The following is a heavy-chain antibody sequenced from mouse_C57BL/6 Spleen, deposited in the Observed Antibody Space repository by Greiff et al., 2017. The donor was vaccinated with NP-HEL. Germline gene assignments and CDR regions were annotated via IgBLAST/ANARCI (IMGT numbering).Heavy chain of an antibody. CDR3: ARGNYDYYAMDY. V-gene: IGHV7-3*01. CDR2: IRNKANGYTT. J-gene: IGHJ4*01. D-gene: IGHD2-1*01. Sequence: EVQVVESGGGLVQPGGSLSLSCAASGFTFTDYYMSWVRQPPGKALEWLGFIRNKANGYTTEYSASVKGRFTISRDNSQSILYLQMNALRAEDSATYYCARGNYDYYAMDYWGQGTSVTVSS. CDR1: GFTFTDYY.